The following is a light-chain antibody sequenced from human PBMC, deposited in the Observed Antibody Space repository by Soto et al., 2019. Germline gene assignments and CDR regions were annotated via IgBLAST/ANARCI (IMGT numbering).Light chain of an antibody. V-gene: IGKV3D-15*01. Sequence: EIVMTQSPATLSVSPGERATLSCRASQSVSSNLAWYQHKPGQAPRLLIYGASTRATGIPDRFGGSGSETDFTLTISSLDPDDFAVYYCQQRSNWPRTFGQGTKVDI. CDR3: QQRSNWPRT. J-gene: IGKJ1*01. CDR1: QSVSSN. CDR2: GAS.